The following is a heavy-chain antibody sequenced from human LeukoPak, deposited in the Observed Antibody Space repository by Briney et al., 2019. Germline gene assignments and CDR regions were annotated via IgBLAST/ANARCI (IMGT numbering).Heavy chain of an antibody. D-gene: IGHD1-20*01. CDR3: ATNPMTGYHLGDYYYFYMAV. J-gene: IGHJ6*03. CDR2: ILPVFGTV. Sequence: SVKVFCKASGVTFSRSAISWVRQAPGQGLEWIGGILPVFGTVNSAQKLQGRVTITKDDSTTTAYMELSSLRSEDTAVYYCATNPMTGYHLGDYYYFYMAVWGKGTTVTVS. V-gene: IGHV1-69*05. CDR1: GVTFSRSA.